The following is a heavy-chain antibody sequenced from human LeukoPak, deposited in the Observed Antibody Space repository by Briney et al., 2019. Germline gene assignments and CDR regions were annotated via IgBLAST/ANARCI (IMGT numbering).Heavy chain of an antibody. D-gene: IGHD2-2*01. Sequence: PGGSLRLSCAASGFTFSSYSMNCVRQAPGKGLEWVSSISSSSSYIYYADSVKGRFTISRDNAKNSLYLQMTSLRAEDTAVYYCARDSNYHLLPNWFDPWGQGTLVTVSS. V-gene: IGHV3-21*01. CDR3: ARDSNYHLLPNWFDP. CDR1: GFTFSSYS. CDR2: ISSSSSYI. J-gene: IGHJ5*02.